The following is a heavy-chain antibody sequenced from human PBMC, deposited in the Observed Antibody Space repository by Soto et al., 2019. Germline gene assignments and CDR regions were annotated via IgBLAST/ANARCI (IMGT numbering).Heavy chain of an antibody. J-gene: IGHJ5*02. CDR2: INSDGSRT. D-gene: IGHD6-13*01. V-gene: IGHV3-74*01. Sequence: EVQLVESGGGLVQPGESLRLSCAASGFTFSSYWMHWVRQAPGKGLVWVSRINSDGSRTNYADSVKGRFTVSRDNAKNTQDLQMNSLRAEDTAVYYCARVLTGSWNSSDPWGQGTLVTVSS. CDR1: GFTFSSYW. CDR3: ARVLTGSWNSSDP.